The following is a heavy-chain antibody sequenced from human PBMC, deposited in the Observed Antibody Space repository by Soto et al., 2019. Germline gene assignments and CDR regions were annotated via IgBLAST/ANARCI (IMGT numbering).Heavy chain of an antibody. D-gene: IGHD6-19*01. CDR1: GYPFTSYY. CDR2: LNPTGGST. Sequence: ASVNVSCKATGYPFTSYYMHWLRQAPGQGLEWMGVLNPTGGSTTYAQNFQGRVTMTRNTSISTAYMELSSLRSEDTAVYYCARGIAVAGSNWFDPWGQGTLVTVSS. V-gene: IGHV1-46*01. CDR3: ARGIAVAGSNWFDP. J-gene: IGHJ5*02.